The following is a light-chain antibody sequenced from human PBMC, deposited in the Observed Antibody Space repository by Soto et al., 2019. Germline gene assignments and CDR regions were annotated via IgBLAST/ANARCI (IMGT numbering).Light chain of an antibody. CDR2: DAS. Sequence: DIQMTQSPSTLSASVGDRVTITCRAGQSIRSFLAWYQQTPGKAPKLLIYDASSVERGVPSRFSGSGSVTEFTLTISSPQTDDFATYYCQQYNDHLFTFGLGTKVEIK. V-gene: IGKV1-5*01. J-gene: IGKJ2*01. CDR1: QSIRSF. CDR3: QQYNDHLFT.